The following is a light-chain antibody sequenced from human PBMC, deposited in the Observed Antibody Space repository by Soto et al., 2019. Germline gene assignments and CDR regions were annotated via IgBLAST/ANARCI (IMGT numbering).Light chain of an antibody. J-gene: IGLJ1*01. CDR1: SSDVGGYYY. V-gene: IGLV2-14*01. CDR3: SSYTSSNTFYV. Sequence: QSALTQPASVSGSPGQSITISCTGTSSDVGGYYYVSWYQHHPGKAPKLMIYQVSNRPSGVSNRFSGDKSGNTASLTISGLQAEDEADYYSSSYTSSNTFYVFGNGTKLTVL. CDR2: QVS.